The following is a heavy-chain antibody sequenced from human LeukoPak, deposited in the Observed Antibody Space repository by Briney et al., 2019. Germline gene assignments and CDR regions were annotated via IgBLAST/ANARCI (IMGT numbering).Heavy chain of an antibody. CDR1: GFTFDDYG. Sequence: GGSLRLSCAASGFTFDDYGMSWVRRAPGKGLERVSGINWNGGSTGYADSVKGRFTISRDNAKNSLYLQMNSLRAEDTAVYYCAKELTRGGYSDYWGQGTLVTVSS. D-gene: IGHD5-12*01. V-gene: IGHV3-20*04. CDR2: INWNGGST. J-gene: IGHJ4*02. CDR3: AKELTRGGYSDY.